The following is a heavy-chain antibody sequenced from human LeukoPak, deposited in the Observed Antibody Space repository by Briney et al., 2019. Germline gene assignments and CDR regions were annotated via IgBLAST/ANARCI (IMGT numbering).Heavy chain of an antibody. J-gene: IGHJ4*02. V-gene: IGHV4-4*07. CDR3: ASYYGPGRSDY. D-gene: IGHD3-10*01. CDR1: GGSISSYH. Sequence: SETLSLTCTVSGGSISSYHWSWIRQPAGKGLEWIGCIYTSGATNYNPSLKSRVTMSVDTSRNQFSLKLSSVTVADTAVYYCASYYGPGRSDYWGQGTLVTVSS. CDR2: IYTSGAT.